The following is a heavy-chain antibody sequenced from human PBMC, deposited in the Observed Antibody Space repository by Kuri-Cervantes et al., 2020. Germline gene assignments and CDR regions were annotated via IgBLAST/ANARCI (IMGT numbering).Heavy chain of an antibody. CDR1: GGSISTSSYY. V-gene: IGHV4-39*01. Sequence: SETLSLTCTVSGGSISTSSYYWGWIRQPPGKGLEWIGSIYYSGTTYYNPSLESRVTISVDTSKNQFSLKLSSVTAADTAVYYCARLPYYNYYYMDVWGKGTTVTVSS. CDR3: ARLPYYNYYYMDV. CDR2: IYYSGTT. J-gene: IGHJ6*03.